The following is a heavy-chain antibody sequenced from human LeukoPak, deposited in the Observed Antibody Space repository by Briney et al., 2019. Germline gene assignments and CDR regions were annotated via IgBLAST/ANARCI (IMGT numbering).Heavy chain of an antibody. V-gene: IGHV3-30*18. J-gene: IGHJ6*02. CDR1: GFTFSSYG. CDR3: AKEQLGWLRLRYYYYGMDV. CDR2: ISYDGSNK. Sequence: GRSLRLSCAASGFTFSSYGMHWVRQAPGKGLEWVAVISYDGSNKYYADSVKGRFTISRDNSKNTLCLQMNSLRAEDTAVYYCAKEQLGWLRLRYYYYGMDVWGQGTTVTVSS. D-gene: IGHD5-12*01.